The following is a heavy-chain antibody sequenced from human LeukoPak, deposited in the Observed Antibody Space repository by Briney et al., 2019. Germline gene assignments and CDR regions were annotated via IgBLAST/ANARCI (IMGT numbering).Heavy chain of an antibody. Sequence: ASVKVSCKASGYTFTRYAISWVRQAPGQGLEWMGWISAYNGHTKYAQKFHDRITMTTDTSTSTVYMELRSLRSDDTAMHYCARGQPNRLLWVGELLSNINPFDYWGQGTLVTVSS. CDR2: ISAYNGHT. J-gene: IGHJ4*02. CDR1: GYTFTRYA. CDR3: ARGQPNRLLWVGELLSNINPFDY. D-gene: IGHD3-10*01. V-gene: IGHV1-18*01.